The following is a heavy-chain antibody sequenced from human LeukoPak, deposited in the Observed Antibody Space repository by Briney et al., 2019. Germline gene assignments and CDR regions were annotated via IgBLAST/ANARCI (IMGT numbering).Heavy chain of an antibody. CDR3: ARSLVVVVPAAMSYYYYGMDV. CDR2: IIPIFGTA. J-gene: IGHJ6*02. Sequence: ASVKVSCKASGGTFSSYAISWVRQAPGQGLELMGGIIPIFGTANYAQKFQGRVTITADESTSTAYMELSSLRSEDTAVYYCARSLVVVVPAAMSYYYYGMDVWGQGTTVTVSS. V-gene: IGHV1-69*13. CDR1: GGTFSSYA. D-gene: IGHD2-2*01.